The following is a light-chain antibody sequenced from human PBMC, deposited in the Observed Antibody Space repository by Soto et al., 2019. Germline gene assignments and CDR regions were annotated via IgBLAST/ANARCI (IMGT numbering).Light chain of an antibody. Sequence: QSALTQPPSASGSPGQSVTISCTGTSSDVGGYNYVSWYQQHPGKAPKLMVYGVSKRPSGVPDRFSGSKSGNTASLTVSGLQAEDDADYYCSAYTARSTLVFGGGTKVTVL. CDR3: SAYTARSTLV. J-gene: IGLJ3*02. V-gene: IGLV2-8*01. CDR1: SSDVGGYNY. CDR2: GVS.